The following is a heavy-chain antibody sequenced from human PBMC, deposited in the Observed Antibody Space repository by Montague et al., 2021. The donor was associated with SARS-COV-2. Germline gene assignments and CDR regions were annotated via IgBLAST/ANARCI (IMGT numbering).Heavy chain of an antibody. V-gene: IGHV1-24*01. CDR3: ATLGIEVITYAFDI. CDR2: FDSEHGQT. Sequence: SVKVSFKVSGYSLSEFSMQMHWVRQAPGEGLEWMGEFDSEHGQTIYAQEFQGRVTMTEDRSTDTFCMELSSLTSEDTAMFFCATLGIEVITYAFDIWGQGTMVTVSS. J-gene: IGHJ3*02. D-gene: IGHD3-22*01. CDR1: GYSLSEFS.